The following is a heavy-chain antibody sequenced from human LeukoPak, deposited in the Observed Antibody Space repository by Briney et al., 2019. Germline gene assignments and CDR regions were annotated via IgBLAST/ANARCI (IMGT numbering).Heavy chain of an antibody. J-gene: IGHJ4*02. CDR2: ISSNGGST. V-gene: IGHV3-64*01. CDR1: GFTFSSYA. CDR3: ARSPRGSNVYFDY. D-gene: IGHD3-10*01. Sequence: GGSLRLSCAASGFTFSSYAMHWVRQAPGKGLEYVSAISSNGGSTYYANSVKGRFTISRDNSKNTLYLQMGSLRAEDMAAYYCARSPRGSNVYFDYWGQGTLVTVSS.